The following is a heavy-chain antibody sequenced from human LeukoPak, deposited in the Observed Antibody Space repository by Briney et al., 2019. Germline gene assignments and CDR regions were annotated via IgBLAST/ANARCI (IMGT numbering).Heavy chain of an antibody. CDR1: GGSYSGYY. D-gene: IGHD3-10*01. J-gene: IGHJ4*02. CDR3: ARHARITMVRGVNSPLGY. Sequence: SETLSLTCAVYGGSYSGYYWSWIRQPPWKGLEWIGEINHSGSTNYNPSLKSRVTISVDTCKNQFSLKLSSVTAEDTAVYYCARHARITMVRGVNSPLGYWGQGTLVTVSS. V-gene: IGHV4-34*01. CDR2: INHSGST.